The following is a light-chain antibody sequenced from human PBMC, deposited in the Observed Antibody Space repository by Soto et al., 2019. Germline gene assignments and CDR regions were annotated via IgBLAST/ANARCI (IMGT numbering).Light chain of an antibody. V-gene: IGLV2-14*01. Sequence: QSVLTQPASVSGSPGQSITISCTGTSSDVGGYNYVSWYQQHPGKAPKLMIYDVSNRPSGVSNRFSGSKSGNTASLPISGLQAEDEADYYCSSYTSSSTLEGVFGTGTKVTVL. CDR2: DVS. CDR3: SSYTSSSTLEGV. CDR1: SSDVGGYNY. J-gene: IGLJ1*01.